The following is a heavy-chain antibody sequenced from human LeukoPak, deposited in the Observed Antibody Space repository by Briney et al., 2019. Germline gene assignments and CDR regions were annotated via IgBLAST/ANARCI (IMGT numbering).Heavy chain of an antibody. CDR3: ARDGHRRYYYDSSGREHAFDI. J-gene: IGHJ3*02. V-gene: IGHV4-39*07. CDR2: IYYSGST. CDR1: GGSISSNSYY. Sequence: SETLSLTCTVSGGSISSNSYYWGWIRQSPGKGLEWIGSIYYSGSTYYNPSLKSRVTISVDTSKNQFSLKLSSVTAADTAVYYCARDGHRRYYYDSSGREHAFDIWGQGTMVTVSS. D-gene: IGHD3-22*01.